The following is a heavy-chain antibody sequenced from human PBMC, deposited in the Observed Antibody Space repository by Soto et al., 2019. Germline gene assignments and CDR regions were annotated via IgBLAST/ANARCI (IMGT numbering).Heavy chain of an antibody. CDR3: ARDVPDYILTGYYMDPPNYYYGMDV. CDR1: GFTFSSCS. CDR2: ISSSSSTI. V-gene: IGHV3-48*02. D-gene: IGHD3-9*01. J-gene: IGHJ6*02. Sequence: PGGSLRLSCAASGFTFSSCSMNWFRQAPGKGLEWVSYISSSSSTIYYADSVKGRFTISRDNAKNSLYLQMNSLRDEDTAVYYCARDVPDYILTGYYMDPPNYYYGMDVWGQGTTVTVSS.